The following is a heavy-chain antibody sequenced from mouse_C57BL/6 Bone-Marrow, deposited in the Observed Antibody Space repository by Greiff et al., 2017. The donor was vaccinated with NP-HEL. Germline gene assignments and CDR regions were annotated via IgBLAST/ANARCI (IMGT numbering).Heavy chain of an antibody. V-gene: IGHV5-6*02. CDR1: GFTFSSYG. CDR2: ISSGGSYT. Sequence: EVKLVESGGDLVKPGGSLKLSCAASGFTFSSYGMSWVRQTPDKRLEWVATISSGGSYTYYPDSVKGRFTISRDNAKNTLYLQMSSLKSEDTAMYYCGGSLYAMDYWGQGTSVTVSS. J-gene: IGHJ4*01. CDR3: GGSLYAMDY.